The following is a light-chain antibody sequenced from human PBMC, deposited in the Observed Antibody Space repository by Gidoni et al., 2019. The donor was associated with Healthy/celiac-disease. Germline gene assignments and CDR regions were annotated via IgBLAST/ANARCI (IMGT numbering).Light chain of an antibody. J-gene: IGKJ4*01. V-gene: IGKV1-5*03. CDR3: QQYNSYSLT. Sequence: DIQMTPSPSTLSASVGDRVTITCRASQSISSWLAWYQQKPGKAPKLLIYKASSLESGVPSRYSGSGSGTEFTLTISSLQPDDFATYYCQQYNSYSLTFGGVTKVEIK. CDR1: QSISSW. CDR2: KAS.